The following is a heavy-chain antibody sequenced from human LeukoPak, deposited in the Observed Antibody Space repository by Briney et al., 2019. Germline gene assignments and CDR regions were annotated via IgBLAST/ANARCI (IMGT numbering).Heavy chain of an antibody. CDR2: IYYSGST. V-gene: IGHV4-30-4*08. D-gene: IGHD3-10*01. Sequence: PSQTLSLTCTVSGGSISSGDYYWSWIRQPPGKGLEWIGYIYYSGSTYYNPSLKSRVAISVDTSKNQFSLKLSSVTAADTAVQYFAMLYGSGSYSKLYYCGQGTLVTVSS. J-gene: IGHJ4*02. CDR1: GGSISSGDYY. CDR3: AMLYGSGSYSKLYY.